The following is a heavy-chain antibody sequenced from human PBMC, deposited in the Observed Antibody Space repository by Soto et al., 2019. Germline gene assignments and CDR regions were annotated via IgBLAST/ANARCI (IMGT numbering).Heavy chain of an antibody. J-gene: IGHJ4*02. CDR3: AKGGELGGNPSELDY. CDR2: ISGSGGST. Sequence: GGSLRLSCAASGFTFSSYAMSWVRQAPGKGLEWVSAISGSGGSTYYADSVKGRFTISRDNSKNTLYLQMNSLRAEGTAVYYWAKGGELGGNPSELDYWGQGTLVTVSS. V-gene: IGHV3-23*01. D-gene: IGHD1-26*01. CDR1: GFTFSSYA.